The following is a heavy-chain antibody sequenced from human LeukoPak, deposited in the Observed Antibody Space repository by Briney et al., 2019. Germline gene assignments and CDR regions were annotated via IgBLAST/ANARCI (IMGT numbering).Heavy chain of an antibody. CDR1: GYTFTTCA. J-gene: IGHJ3*02. CDR3: TIGLAGDWDAFDI. D-gene: IGHD6-19*01. CDR2: IHADSGNT. V-gene: IGHV1-3*01. Sequence: ASVKVSCKTSGYTFTTCAVHWVRQAPGQRLEWMGWIHADSGNTKYSQKLQGRVAIARDASASTIYMELTSLRIEDTAVYFCTIGLAGDWDAFDIWGLGTMVTVSS.